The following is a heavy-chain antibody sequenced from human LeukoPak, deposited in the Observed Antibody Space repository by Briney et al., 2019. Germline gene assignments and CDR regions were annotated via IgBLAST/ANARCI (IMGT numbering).Heavy chain of an antibody. CDR3: ARVLTATMHS. D-gene: IGHD1-7*01. J-gene: IGHJ4*02. Sequence: SETLSLTCTVSGGSIDVVNYYWSWFRQPPGKGLEWIGYIYHSGSTYYNLSLKNRITISIDTSKNQFSLQLTSVTAADTAVYYCARVLTATMHSWGQGTLVTVSS. CDR1: GGSIDVVNYY. V-gene: IGHV4-30-2*01. CDR2: IYHSGST.